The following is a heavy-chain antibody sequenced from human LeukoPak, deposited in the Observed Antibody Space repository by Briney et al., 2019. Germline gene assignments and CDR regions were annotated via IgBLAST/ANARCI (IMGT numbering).Heavy chain of an antibody. V-gene: IGHV1-18*04. D-gene: IGHD3-10*01. Sequence: WASVKVSCKASGYTFTSYGISWVRQAPGQGLEWMGWISAYNGNTNYAQKLHGRVTMTTDTSTSTAYMELRSLRSDDTAVYYCARVFTMVRGVITFDYWGQGTLVTVSS. CDR1: GYTFTSYG. CDR2: ISAYNGNT. CDR3: ARVFTMVRGVITFDY. J-gene: IGHJ4*02.